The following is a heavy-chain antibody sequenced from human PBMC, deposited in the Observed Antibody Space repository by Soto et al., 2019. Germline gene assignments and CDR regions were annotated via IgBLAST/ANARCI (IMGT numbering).Heavy chain of an antibody. D-gene: IGHD2-15*01. CDR1: GFTFSNYA. CDR3: ARGPPNCSGDYCYPVD. Sequence: QVQLVESGGGVVQPGKSLRLSCTASGFTFSNYAMHWVRQAPGKGLEWVSVIWSDGTNSYYEDSVRGRFTISRDNSKNTLFLQMNSLRAEDTAVYYCARGPPNCSGDYCYPVDWGQGTLVSVSS. J-gene: IGHJ4*02. CDR2: IWSDGTNS. V-gene: IGHV3-33*01.